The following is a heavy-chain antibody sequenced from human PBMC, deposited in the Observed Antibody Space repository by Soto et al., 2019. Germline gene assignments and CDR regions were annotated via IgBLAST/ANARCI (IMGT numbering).Heavy chain of an antibody. CDR3: ARQKTCSGNSCENWFNP. D-gene: IGHD5-18*01. Sequence: PSETLSLTCPVSGAFISSSNYFWGWIRQPPGKGLEWIASVHYGGSTYYNPSLKSRVTISVDPTKNQFSLKLTSVTAADTAVYYCARQKTCSGNSCENWFNPWGQRTLGTVSS. V-gene: IGHV4-39*01. CDR2: VHYGGST. CDR1: GAFISSSNYF. J-gene: IGHJ5*02.